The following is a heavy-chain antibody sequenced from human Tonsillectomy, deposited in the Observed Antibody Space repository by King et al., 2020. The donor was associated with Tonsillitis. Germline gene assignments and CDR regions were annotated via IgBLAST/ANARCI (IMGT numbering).Heavy chain of an antibody. Sequence: EVQLVESGGGLVQPGGSLRLSCAASEFTFSHYWMNWVRQAPGKGLEWVAIIKQDGSEIYYMDSVKGRFTISRDNAKNSVYLQMNSLRAEDTAVYYCVSFWGPEMATIVNYWGQGTLVTVSS. CDR2: IKQDGSEI. J-gene: IGHJ4*02. CDR1: EFTFSHYW. CDR3: VSFWGPEMATIVNY. D-gene: IGHD5-24*01. V-gene: IGHV3-7*01.